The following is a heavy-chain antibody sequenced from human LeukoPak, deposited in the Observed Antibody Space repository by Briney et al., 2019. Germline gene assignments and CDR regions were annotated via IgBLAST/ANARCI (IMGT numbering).Heavy chain of an antibody. D-gene: IGHD1-26*01. CDR2: IYYSGST. J-gene: IGHJ6*03. CDR3: ARVGSGSYLNYYYYMDV. Sequence: SETLSLTCTVSGGSISSYYWSWIRQPPGKGLEWIGYIYYSGSTNYNPSLKSRVTISVDTSKNQFSLKLSAVTAADAAVYYCARVGSGSYLNYYYYMDVWGKGTTVTVSS. CDR1: GGSISSYY. V-gene: IGHV4-59*12.